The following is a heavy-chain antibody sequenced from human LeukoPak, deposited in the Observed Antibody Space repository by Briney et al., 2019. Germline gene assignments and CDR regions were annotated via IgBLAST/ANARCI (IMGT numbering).Heavy chain of an antibody. CDR1: GFTFSSYE. CDR2: ISRDSSTM. J-gene: IGHJ4*02. D-gene: IGHD1-26*01. V-gene: IGHV3-48*01. Sequence: GGSLRLSCAASGFTFSSYEMNWVRQAPGMGLEWVSYISRDSSTMDYADSVKGRFTISRDNSKDTLYLQMNSLRADDTAVYYCAKGVGSTGSYFDYWGQGTLVTVSS. CDR3: AKGVGSTGSYFDY.